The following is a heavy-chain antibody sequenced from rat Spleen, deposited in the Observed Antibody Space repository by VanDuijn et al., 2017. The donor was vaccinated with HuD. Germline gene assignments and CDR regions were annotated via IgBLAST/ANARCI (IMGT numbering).Heavy chain of an antibody. V-gene: IGHV5-25*01. CDR2: ISYDGGNT. D-gene: IGHD1-4*01. CDR3: ARHPLNYPGTPFDY. J-gene: IGHJ2*01. Sequence: EVQLVESDGGLVQPGRSLKLSCAVSGFTFSNYYMAWVRQVPKKGLEWVASISYDGGNTYYRDSVKGRFTISRDNAKNTLYLQLSSLRSEDTALYYWARHPLNYPGTPFDYWGQGVMVTVSS. CDR1: GFTFSNYY.